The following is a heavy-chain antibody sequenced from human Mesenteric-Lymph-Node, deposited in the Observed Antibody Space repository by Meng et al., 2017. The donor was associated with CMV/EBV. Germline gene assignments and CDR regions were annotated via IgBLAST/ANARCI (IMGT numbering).Heavy chain of an antibody. CDR3: ARGYGGYGNDY. CDR2: IYSGGST. D-gene: IGHD5-12*01. Sequence: GESLKISCAASGFTLGDYCMRWVRQAPGKGLEWVSVIYSGGSTYYADSVKGRFTISRDNSKNTLYLQMNSLRAEDTAVYYCARGYGGYGNDYWGQGTLVTVSS. V-gene: IGHV3-66*02. CDR1: GFTLGDYC. J-gene: IGHJ4*02.